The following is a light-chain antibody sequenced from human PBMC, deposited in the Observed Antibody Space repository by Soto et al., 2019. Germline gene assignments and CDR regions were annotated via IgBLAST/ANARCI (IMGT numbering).Light chain of an antibody. J-gene: IGKJ1*01. V-gene: IGKV1-39*01. Sequence: DIQMTQSPSSLSASVGDRVTITCRASQSINSYLNWYQQKPRKAPKLLVYRTFNLQSGVPFRFNGSGSGTDFTLTIRRLQPEDFATYYWQQRYGAPRTFGQGTKVEV. CDR2: RTF. CDR1: QSINSY. CDR3: QQRYGAPRT.